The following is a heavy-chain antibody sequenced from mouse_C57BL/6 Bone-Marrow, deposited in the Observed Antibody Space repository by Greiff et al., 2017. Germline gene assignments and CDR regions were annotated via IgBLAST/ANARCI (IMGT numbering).Heavy chain of an antibody. Sequence: EVKLQESGAELVRPGASVKLSCTASGFHIKDDYMHWVKQRPEQGLEWIGWIDPENGDTEYASKFQGKATITADTSSNTAYLQLSSLTSEDTAVYYCTPYYYGSSYGYFDVWGTGTTVTVSS. V-gene: IGHV14-4*01. CDR2: IDPENGDT. J-gene: IGHJ1*03. CDR1: GFHIKDDY. CDR3: TPYYYGSSYGYFDV. D-gene: IGHD1-1*01.